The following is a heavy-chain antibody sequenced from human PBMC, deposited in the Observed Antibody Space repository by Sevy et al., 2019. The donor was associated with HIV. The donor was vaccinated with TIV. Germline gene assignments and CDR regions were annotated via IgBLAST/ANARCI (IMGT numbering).Heavy chain of an antibody. Sequence: SLRLSCAASGFTFDDYVMHWVRQAPGKGLEWVAGIYWNSGSIGYADSVKGRFTISRDNAKNSLYLQMNSLRAEDTAFYYCAKDTSPTAYSDAFDIWGQGTMVTVSS. D-gene: IGHD2-21*01. J-gene: IGHJ3*02. CDR1: GFTFDDYV. CDR2: IYWNSGSI. CDR3: AKDTSPTAYSDAFDI. V-gene: IGHV3-9*01.